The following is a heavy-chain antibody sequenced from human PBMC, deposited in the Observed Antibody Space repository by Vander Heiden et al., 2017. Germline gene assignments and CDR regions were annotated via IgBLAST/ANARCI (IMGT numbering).Heavy chain of an antibody. Sequence: EVQLVESGGGLVQPGGSLRLSCAASGFTFSSYSMNWVLQAQGRGLGWVAYISSSSSTIYYADSVKGRFTISRDNAKNSLYLQLNSLRGVDTAVYYCARVKQWSSLDYWGQGTLVTVSS. CDR3: ARVKQWSSLDY. V-gene: IGHV3-48*01. CDR2: ISSSSSTI. CDR1: GFTFSSYS. J-gene: IGHJ4*02. D-gene: IGHD5-18*01.